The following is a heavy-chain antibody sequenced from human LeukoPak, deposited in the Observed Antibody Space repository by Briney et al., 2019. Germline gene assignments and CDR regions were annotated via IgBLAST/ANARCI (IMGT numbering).Heavy chain of an antibody. CDR2: ISSSSSYI. Sequence: GGSLRLSCAASGFTFSSYAMSWVRQAPGKGLEWVSSISSSSSYIYYADSVKGRFTISRDNAKNSLYLQMNSLRAEDTAVYYCARGGMVQPEDYNYGMDVWGQGTTVTVSS. CDR3: ARGGMVQPEDYNYGMDV. J-gene: IGHJ6*02. V-gene: IGHV3-21*01. D-gene: IGHD1-14*01. CDR1: GFTFSSYA.